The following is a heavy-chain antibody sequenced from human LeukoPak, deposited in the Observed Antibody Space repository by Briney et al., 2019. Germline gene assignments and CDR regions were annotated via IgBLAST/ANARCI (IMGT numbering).Heavy chain of an antibody. CDR3: ARDIGGSWSLDAFDI. Sequence: GGSLRLSCAASGFTFSSYWMSWVRQAPGKGLEWVANIKQDGSEKYYVDSVKGRFTISRDNAKNSLYLQMNSLRAEDTAVYYCARDIGGSWSLDAFDIWGQGTMVTVSS. CDR2: IKQDGSEK. V-gene: IGHV3-7*01. CDR1: GFTFSSYW. J-gene: IGHJ3*02. D-gene: IGHD6-13*01.